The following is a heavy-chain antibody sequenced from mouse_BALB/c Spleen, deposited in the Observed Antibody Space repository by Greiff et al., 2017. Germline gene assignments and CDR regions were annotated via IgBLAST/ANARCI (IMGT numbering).Heavy chain of an antibody. V-gene: IGHV14-1*02. Sequence: EVKLLESGAELVRPGALVKLSCKASGFNIKDYYMHWVKQRPEQGLEWIGWIDPENGNTIYDPKFQGKASITADTSSNTAYLQLSSLTSEDTAVYYCARATAYYFDYWGQGTTLTVSS. CDR3: ARATAYYFDY. D-gene: IGHD1-2*01. CDR1: GFNIKDYY. CDR2: IDPENGNT. J-gene: IGHJ2*01.